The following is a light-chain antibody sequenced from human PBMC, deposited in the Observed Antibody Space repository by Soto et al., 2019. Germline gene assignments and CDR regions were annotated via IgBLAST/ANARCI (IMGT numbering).Light chain of an antibody. V-gene: IGLV2-14*03. CDR2: DVN. CDR3: SSHTNSDTRV. J-gene: IGLJ2*01. Sequence: QSVLTQPASVSGSPGQSITISCTGTSADVGGYNYVSWYQQHPGKAPKLMIYDVNIRPSGVSSRFSGSKSGNTASLTISGLQAQDEADYYCSSHTNSDTRVFGGGTKVTVL. CDR1: SADVGGYNY.